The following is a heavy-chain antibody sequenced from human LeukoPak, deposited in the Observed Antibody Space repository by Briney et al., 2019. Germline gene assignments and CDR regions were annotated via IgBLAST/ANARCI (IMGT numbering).Heavy chain of an antibody. Sequence: GGSLRLSCAASGFTFSDYTLNWVRQPPGKGLEWASSITGDSTYIYYADSVKGRFTVSRDNAKNSLYLHINSLRAEDTAVYYCARVQGSPYWGQGTLVTVSS. J-gene: IGHJ4*02. CDR1: GFTFSDYT. CDR3: ARVQGSPY. V-gene: IGHV3-21*01. CDR2: ITGDSTYI.